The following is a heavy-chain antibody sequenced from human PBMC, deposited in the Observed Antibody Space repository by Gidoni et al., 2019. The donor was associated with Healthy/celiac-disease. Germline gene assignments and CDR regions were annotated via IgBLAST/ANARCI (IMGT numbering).Heavy chain of an antibody. Sequence: QVQLQESGPGLVKPSETLSLTCTVAGYSISSGYYWGWIRQPPGKGLEWIGSIYHSGSTYYNPSLKSRVTISVDTSKNQFSLKLSSVTAADTAVYYCASLVGADVPEFDYWGQGTLVTVSA. CDR1: GYSISSGYY. V-gene: IGHV4-38-2*02. CDR3: ASLVGADVPEFDY. D-gene: IGHD1-26*01. J-gene: IGHJ4*02. CDR2: IYHSGST.